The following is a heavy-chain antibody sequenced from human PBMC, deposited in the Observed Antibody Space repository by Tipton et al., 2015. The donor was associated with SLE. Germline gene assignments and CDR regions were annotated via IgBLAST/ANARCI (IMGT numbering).Heavy chain of an antibody. Sequence: SLRLSCAASGLTVSSSYMSWVRQAPGKGLEWVSVIYGGCSTYNADSVKGRFSISRDHSRNTLYLQMNSLGAEDTAVYYCARGDWGRSYWYFDLWGRGTLVTVSS. CDR1: GLTVSSSY. V-gene: IGHV3-66*01. D-gene: IGHD7-27*01. CDR3: ARGDWGRSYWYFDL. J-gene: IGHJ2*01. CDR2: IYGGCST.